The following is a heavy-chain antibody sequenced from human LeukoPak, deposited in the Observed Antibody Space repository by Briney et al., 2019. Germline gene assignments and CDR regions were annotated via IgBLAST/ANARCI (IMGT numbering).Heavy chain of an antibody. CDR2: ISSSGSTI. D-gene: IGHD3-10*02. CDR1: GFTFSSYW. J-gene: IGHJ6*04. CDR3: AELGITMIGGV. Sequence: GGSLRPSCAASGFTFSSYWMSWVRQAPGKGLEWVSYISSSGSTIYYADSVKGRFTISRDNAKNSLYLQMNSLRAEDTAVYYCAELGITMIGGVWGKGTTVTISS. V-gene: IGHV3-48*03.